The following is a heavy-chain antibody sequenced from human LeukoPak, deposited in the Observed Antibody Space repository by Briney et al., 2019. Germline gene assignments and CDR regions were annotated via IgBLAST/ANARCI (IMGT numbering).Heavy chain of an antibody. CDR1: GYSISSGYY. V-gene: IGHV4-61*01. Sequence: PSETLSLTCAVSGYSISSGYYWGWIRQPPGKGLEWIGYIYYSGSTNYNPSLKSRVTISVDTSKNQFSLKLSSVTAADTAVYYCARGEEQLALFDYWGQGTLVTVSS. CDR2: IYYSGST. CDR3: ARGEEQLALFDY. D-gene: IGHD6-13*01. J-gene: IGHJ4*02.